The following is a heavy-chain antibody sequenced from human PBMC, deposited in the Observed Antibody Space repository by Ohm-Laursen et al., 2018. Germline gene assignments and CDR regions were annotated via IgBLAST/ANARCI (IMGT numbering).Heavy chain of an antibody. Sequence: TLSLTCAVSGYSISSGYFWGWIRQPPGKGLEWIGTIYHSGSTYYNPSLKSQVTISGDTSKNQFSLKLSSVTAADTALYYCARGLWWFDPWGQGTLVTVSS. V-gene: IGHV4-38-2*01. CDR2: IYHSGST. CDR3: ARGLWWFDP. CDR1: GYSISSGYF. J-gene: IGHJ5*02.